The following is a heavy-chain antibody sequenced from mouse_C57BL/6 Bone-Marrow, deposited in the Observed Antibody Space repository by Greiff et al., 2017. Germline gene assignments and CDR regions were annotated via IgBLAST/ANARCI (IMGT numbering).Heavy chain of an antibody. CDR1: GFTFSDYG. J-gene: IGHJ4*01. Sequence: EVNLVESGGGLVKPGGSLKLSCAASGFTFSDYGMHWVRQAPEKGLEWVAYISSGSSTIYYADTVKGRFTISRDNAKNTLFLQMTSLRSEDTAMYYCARQDDGYYYAMDYWGQGTSVTVSS. D-gene: IGHD2-3*01. CDR3: ARQDDGYYYAMDY. V-gene: IGHV5-17*01. CDR2: ISSGSSTI.